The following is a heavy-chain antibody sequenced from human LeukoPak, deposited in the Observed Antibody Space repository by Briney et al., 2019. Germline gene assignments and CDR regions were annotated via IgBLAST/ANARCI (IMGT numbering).Heavy chain of an antibody. D-gene: IGHD1-26*01. CDR2: IYYSGST. CDR1: GGSISSYY. Sequence: SETLSLTCTVSGGSISSYYWSWIRQPPGKGLEWIGYIYYSGSTNYNPSLKSRVTISVDTSKNQSSLKLSSVTAADTAVYYCARSYTHYFDYWGQGTLVTVSS. CDR3: ARSYTHYFDY. J-gene: IGHJ4*02. V-gene: IGHV4-59*01.